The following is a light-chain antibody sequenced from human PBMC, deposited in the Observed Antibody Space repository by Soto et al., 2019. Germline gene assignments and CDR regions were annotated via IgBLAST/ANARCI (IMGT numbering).Light chain of an antibody. Sequence: EIVLTQSPATVSLSPWERANLSCRASQSVSSNLAWYQQRPGQAHRLLIYGASSRATGIPDRFSGGGSETDFTLTISRLESEESAVYYCKKYGISPFTVGGGNKVDIK. CDR2: GAS. V-gene: IGKV3-20*01. J-gene: IGKJ4*02. CDR3: KKYGISPFT. CDR1: QSVSSN.